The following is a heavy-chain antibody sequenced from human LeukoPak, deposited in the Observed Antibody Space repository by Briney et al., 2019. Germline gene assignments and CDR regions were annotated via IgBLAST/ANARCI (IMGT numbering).Heavy chain of an antibody. V-gene: IGHV3-11*06. CDR2: ISDSSTHT. CDR1: GFTFSDYF. Sequence: GGSLRLSCAASGFTFSDYFMSWIRQAPGKGLEWVSYISDSSTHTDYADSVKGRFTISRDNAKNSLYLQLNSLRAEDTAVYYCARGALSRDGYNLRGQGTLVTVSS. D-gene: IGHD5-24*01. CDR3: ARGALSRDGYNL. J-gene: IGHJ4*02.